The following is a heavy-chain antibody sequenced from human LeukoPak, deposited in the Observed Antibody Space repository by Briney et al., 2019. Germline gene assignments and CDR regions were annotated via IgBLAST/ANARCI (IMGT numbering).Heavy chain of an antibody. J-gene: IGHJ4*02. CDR3: ARDPGDSSGYYSSRNYYFDS. Sequence: ASVKVSCKASGGTFSSYVISWVRQAPGQGLEWMGGIIPIFGTANYAQKFQGRVTITTDESTSTAYMELTSLSSEDTAVYYCARDPGDSSGYYSSRNYYFDSWGQGTLVTVSS. V-gene: IGHV1-69*05. CDR1: GGTFSSYV. D-gene: IGHD3-22*01. CDR2: IIPIFGTA.